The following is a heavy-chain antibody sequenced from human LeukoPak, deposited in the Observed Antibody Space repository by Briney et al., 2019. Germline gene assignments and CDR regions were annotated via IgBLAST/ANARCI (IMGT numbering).Heavy chain of an antibody. CDR1: GYTFTSYY. J-gene: IGHJ4*02. V-gene: IGHV1-46*01. CDR2: INPSGGST. D-gene: IGHD3-3*01. CDR3: ASTRLRFLEWSDY. Sequence: ASVKVSCKASGYTFTSYYMHWVRQAPGQGLEWMGIINPSGGSTNYAQKLQGRVTMTTDTSTSTAYMELRSLRSDDTAVYYCASTRLRFLEWSDYWGQGTLVTVSS.